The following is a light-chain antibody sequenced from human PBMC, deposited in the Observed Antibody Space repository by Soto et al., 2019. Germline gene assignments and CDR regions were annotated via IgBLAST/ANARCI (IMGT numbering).Light chain of an antibody. CDR1: QSVSSY. Sequence: EIVLTQSPATLSLSPGERATLSCRASQSVSSYFAWYQLKPGQAPRLLIYDASNRATGVPARISGSGSGTDFTLTISSLEPEDFAVYYCQQRTSWPLTFGQGTKVEIK. CDR2: DAS. V-gene: IGKV3-11*01. CDR3: QQRTSWPLT. J-gene: IGKJ1*01.